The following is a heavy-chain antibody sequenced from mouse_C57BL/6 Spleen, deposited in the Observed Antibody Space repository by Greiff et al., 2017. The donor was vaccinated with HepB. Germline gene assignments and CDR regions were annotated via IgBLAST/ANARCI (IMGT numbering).Heavy chain of an antibody. J-gene: IGHJ4*01. CDR1: GFTFSSYA. CDR2: ISDGGSYT. V-gene: IGHV5-4*01. Sequence: VQLKESGGGLVKPGGSLKLSCAASGFTFSSYAMSWVRQTPEKRLEWVATISDGGSYTYYPDNVKGRFTISRDNAKNNLYLQMSHLKSEDTAMYYCAREYYDAMDYWGQGTSVTVSS. CDR3: AREYYDAMDY.